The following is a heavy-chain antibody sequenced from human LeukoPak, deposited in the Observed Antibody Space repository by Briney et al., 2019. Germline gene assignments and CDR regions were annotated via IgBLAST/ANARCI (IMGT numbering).Heavy chain of an antibody. CDR2: LSYTGKT. D-gene: IGHD2/OR15-2a*01. CDR1: GVSVSTSH. J-gene: IGHJ4*02. V-gene: IGHV4-59*02. CDR3: PEGYFEPFDH. Sequence: SETLSLTCNVSGVSVSTSHWTWIRQRPGKGLEFIGCLSYTGKTDYNPSLKSRVSISLGSSKDPFSLKRTSVNAADTAVYYCPEGYFEPFDHWGQGILVTVSS.